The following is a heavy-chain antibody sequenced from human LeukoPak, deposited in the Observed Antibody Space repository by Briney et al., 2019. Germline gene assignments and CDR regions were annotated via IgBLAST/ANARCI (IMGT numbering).Heavy chain of an antibody. J-gene: IGHJ4*02. Sequence: ASVKVSCKASGYTFTSYDINWVRQATGQGLEWMGWMKPNSGNTGYAQKFQGRVTMTRNTSISTAYMELSSLRSEDTAVYYCARVGRDEYYYDSSGYYGIDYWGQGTLVTVSS. CDR2: MKPNSGNT. D-gene: IGHD3-22*01. CDR3: ARVGRDEYYYDSSGYYGIDY. CDR1: GYTFTSYD. V-gene: IGHV1-8*01.